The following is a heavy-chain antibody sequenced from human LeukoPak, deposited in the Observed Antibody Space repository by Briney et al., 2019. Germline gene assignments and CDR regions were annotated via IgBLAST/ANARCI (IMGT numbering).Heavy chain of an antibody. V-gene: IGHV3-21*01. CDR2: ISSSGSYI. Sequence: PGGSLRLSCAASGFTFNSYTINWVRRAPGKGLEWVSSISSSGSYIYYADSVKGRFTFSRDNAKNSLYLQMNSLRAEDTAVYYCAKIADYGDYAEYWGQGTLVTVSS. J-gene: IGHJ4*02. CDR3: AKIADYGDYAEY. D-gene: IGHD4-17*01. CDR1: GFTFNSYT.